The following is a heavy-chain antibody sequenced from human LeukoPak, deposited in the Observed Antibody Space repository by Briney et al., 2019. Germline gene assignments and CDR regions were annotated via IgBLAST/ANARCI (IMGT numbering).Heavy chain of an antibody. CDR1: GGTFSSYA. Sequence: SVKVSCKASGGTFSSYAISWVRQAPGQGLEWMGGIIPIFGTANYAQKFQGRVTITADESTSTAYMELSSLRSEDTAVYYCARDPHYYDSRPAGVFDLWGRGTLVTVSS. J-gene: IGHJ2*01. D-gene: IGHD3-22*01. CDR3: ARDPHYYDSRPAGVFDL. CDR2: IIPIFGTA. V-gene: IGHV1-69*13.